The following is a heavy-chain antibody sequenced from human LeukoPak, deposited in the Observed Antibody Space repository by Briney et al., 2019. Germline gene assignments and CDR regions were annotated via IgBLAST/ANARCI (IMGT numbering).Heavy chain of an antibody. V-gene: IGHV1-2*02. J-gene: IGHJ4*02. D-gene: IGHD3-3*01. CDR3: ARGTSIDNVLRFLEWLYYFDY. CDR1: GYTFTGYY. CDR2: INPNSGGT. Sequence: ASVKVSRKASGYTFTGYYMHWVRRAPGQGLEWMGWINPNSGGTNYAQKFQGRVTMTRDTSISTAYMELSRLRSDDTAVYYCARGTSIDNVLRFLEWLYYFDYWGQGTLVTVSS.